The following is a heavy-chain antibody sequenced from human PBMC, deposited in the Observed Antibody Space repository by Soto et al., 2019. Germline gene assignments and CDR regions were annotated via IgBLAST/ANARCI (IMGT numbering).Heavy chain of an antibody. CDR2: IYSSGST. CDR3: VATPRY. D-gene: IGHD2-15*01. Sequence: QVQLQESGPGLVKPSETLSLTCTASGGSIASYYWNWIRQPPGKGLEWIGYIYSSGSTNYNPSLKGRVTMSLDTSKNQVSLNVTSVTAADTAVYYCVATPRYWGQGRLVTVSS. V-gene: IGHV4-59*01. J-gene: IGHJ4*02. CDR1: GGSIASYY.